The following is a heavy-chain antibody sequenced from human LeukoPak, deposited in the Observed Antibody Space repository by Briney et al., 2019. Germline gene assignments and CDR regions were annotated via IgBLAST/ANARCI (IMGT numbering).Heavy chain of an antibody. D-gene: IGHD5-18*01. CDR2: INHSGST. Sequence: KPSETLSLTCAVYGGSFSGYYWSWIRQPPGKGLEWIGEINHSGSTNYNPSLKSRVTISVDTSKNQFSLKLSSVTAADTAVYYCAKVPGDSPGSYVDTATNPSPSRFRKKGSKYYFDYWGQGTLVTVSS. V-gene: IGHV4-34*01. J-gene: IGHJ4*02. CDR1: GGSFSGYY. CDR3: AKVPGDSPGSYVDTATNPSPSRFRKKGSKYYFDY.